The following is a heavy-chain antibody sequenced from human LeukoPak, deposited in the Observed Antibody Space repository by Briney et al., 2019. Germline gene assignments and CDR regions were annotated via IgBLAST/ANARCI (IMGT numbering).Heavy chain of an antibody. Sequence: PGGSLRLSCAASAFTFSSYAMSWVRQAPGKGLEWVSAISGSGGSTYYADSVKGRFTISRDNSKNTLYLQMNSLRAEDTAVYYCAKDRVAVAEVDWFDPWGQGTLVTVSS. D-gene: IGHD6-19*01. CDR3: AKDRVAVAEVDWFDP. CDR1: AFTFSSYA. J-gene: IGHJ5*02. V-gene: IGHV3-23*01. CDR2: ISGSGGST.